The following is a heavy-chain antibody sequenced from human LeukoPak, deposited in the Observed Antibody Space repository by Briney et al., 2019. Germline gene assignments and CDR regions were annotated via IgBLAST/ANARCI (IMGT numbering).Heavy chain of an antibody. CDR3: ARDLKLLYGMDV. V-gene: IGHV3-66*01. CDR2: IYSGGST. Sequence: GGSLRLSCAASGFTVSSNYMSWVRQAPGKGLEWVSVIYSGGSTYYADSVKGRFTISRDNSKNTLYLQMNSLRAEDTAVYYCARDLKLLYGMDVWGQGTTVTVSS. CDR1: GFTVSSNY. J-gene: IGHJ6*02.